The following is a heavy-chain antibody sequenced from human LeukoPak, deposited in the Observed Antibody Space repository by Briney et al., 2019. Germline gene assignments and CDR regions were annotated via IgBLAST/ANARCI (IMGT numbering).Heavy chain of an antibody. CDR2: INPSGGST. J-gene: IGHJ3*02. V-gene: IGHV1-46*01. CDR3: ARDNGYSSSWYYNAFDI. D-gene: IGHD6-13*01. CDR1: GYTFTGYY. Sequence: ASVKVSCKASGYTFTGYYMHWVRQAPGQGLEWMGIINPSGGSTSYAQKFQGRVTMTRDTSTSTVYMELSSLRSEDTAVYYCARDNGYSSSWYYNAFDIWGQGTMVTVSS.